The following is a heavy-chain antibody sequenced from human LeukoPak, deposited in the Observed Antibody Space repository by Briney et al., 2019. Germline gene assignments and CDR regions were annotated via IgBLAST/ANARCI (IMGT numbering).Heavy chain of an antibody. Sequence: SETLSLTCAVYGGSFSGYYWRWIRQPPGKGLEWIGEINHSGSTNYNPSLKRRVTISVDTSKNQFSLKLSSVTAADTAVYYCARGYCSSTSCYTYGMDVWGQGTTVTVSS. V-gene: IGHV4-34*01. CDR3: ARGYCSSTSCYTYGMDV. CDR1: GGSFSGYY. D-gene: IGHD2-2*02. CDR2: INHSGST. J-gene: IGHJ6*02.